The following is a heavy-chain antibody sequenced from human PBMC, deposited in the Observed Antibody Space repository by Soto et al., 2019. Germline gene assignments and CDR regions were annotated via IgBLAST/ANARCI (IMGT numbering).Heavy chain of an antibody. D-gene: IGHD3-22*01. CDR3: ASGYYRAGFDY. CDR2: IYYSGST. CDR1: GGSISSYY. V-gene: IGHV4-59*01. Sequence: QVQLQESGPGLVKPSETLSLTCTVSGGSISSYYWSWIRQPPGKGLEWIGYIYYSGSTNYNPSLKRRVTISVDTSKNQFSLKLSSVTAADMAVYYCASGYYRAGFDYWGQGTLVTVSS. J-gene: IGHJ4*02.